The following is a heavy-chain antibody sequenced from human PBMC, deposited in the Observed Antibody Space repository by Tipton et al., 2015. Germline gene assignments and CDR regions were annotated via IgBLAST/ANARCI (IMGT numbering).Heavy chain of an antibody. CDR3: ARDVNGGHFDM. Sequence: TLSLTCTVSGGSISSEYWSWIRQPPGKGLEWIGYVFYTGSTYYNPSLESRVTISVDTFENQFSLKLSSVTAADTAVYYCARDVNGGHFDMWGQGTAVTVSP. V-gene: IGHV4-59*01. J-gene: IGHJ3*02. CDR1: GGSISSEY. D-gene: IGHD2/OR15-2a*01. CDR2: VFYTGST.